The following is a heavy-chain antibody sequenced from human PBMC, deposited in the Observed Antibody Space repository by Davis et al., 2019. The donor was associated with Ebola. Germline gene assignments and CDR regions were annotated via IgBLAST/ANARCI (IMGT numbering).Heavy chain of an antibody. V-gene: IGHV3-21*01. Sequence: PGGSLRLSCAASGFTFSSYAMNWVRQAPGKGLEWVSSITSSSSHTYYADSVKGRFTISRDNAKNSLFLQMNSLRAEDTAVYYCARGITMVRGIADFDSWGQGTLVTVSS. J-gene: IGHJ4*02. CDR1: GFTFSSYA. CDR2: ITSSSSHT. CDR3: ARGITMVRGIADFDS. D-gene: IGHD3-10*01.